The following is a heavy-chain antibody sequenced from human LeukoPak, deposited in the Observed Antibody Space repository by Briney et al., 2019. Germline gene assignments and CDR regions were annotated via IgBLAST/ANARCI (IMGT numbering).Heavy chain of an antibody. CDR2: INHSGST. V-gene: IGHV4-34*01. CDR3: VGGADYVWGNSGS. D-gene: IGHD3-16*01. Sequence: PSETLSLTCTVSGGSISSYYWSWIRQSPEKGLEWIGEINHSGSTSYNPSLKSRVTISVDTPKKQISLKLSSVTAADTAVYYCVGGADYVWGNSGSWGQGTLVTVSS. J-gene: IGHJ5*02. CDR1: GGSISSYY.